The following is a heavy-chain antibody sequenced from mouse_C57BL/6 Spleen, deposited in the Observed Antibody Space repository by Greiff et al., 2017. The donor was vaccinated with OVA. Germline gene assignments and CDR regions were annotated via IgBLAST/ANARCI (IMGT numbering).Heavy chain of an antibody. CDR3: ARRGTAQAVDY. J-gene: IGHJ2*01. CDR2: IDPSDSYT. D-gene: IGHD3-2*02. CDR1: GYTFTSYW. V-gene: IGHV1-50*01. Sequence: QVQLKQPGAELVKPGASVKLSCKASGYTFTSYWMQWVKQRPGQGLEWIGEIDPSDSYTNYNQKFKGKATLTVDTSSSTAYMQLSSLTSEDSAVYYCARRGTAQAVDYWGQGTTLTVSS.